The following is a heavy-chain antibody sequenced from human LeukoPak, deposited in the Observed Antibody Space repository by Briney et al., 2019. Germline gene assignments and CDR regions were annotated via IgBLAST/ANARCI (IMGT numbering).Heavy chain of an antibody. V-gene: IGHV1-69*05. D-gene: IGHD5-18*01. CDR3: AGDDLDTFDY. CDR2: IIPIFGTA. J-gene: IGHJ4*02. Sequence: SVKVSCKASGGTFSSYAISWVRQAPGQGLEWMGRIIPIFGTANYAQRLQGRVTITTDTSTSTAYMELRSLRSDDTAVYYCAGDDLDTFDYWGQGTLVTVSS. CDR1: GGTFSSYA.